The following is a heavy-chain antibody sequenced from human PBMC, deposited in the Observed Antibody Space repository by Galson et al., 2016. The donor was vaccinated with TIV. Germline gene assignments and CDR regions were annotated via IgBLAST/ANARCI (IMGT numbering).Heavy chain of an antibody. CDR1: GFTFSSYA. CDR3: AKDRDIVVVPAAMGHNWFDP. CDR2: ISGSGSST. Sequence: LRLSCAASGFTFSSYAMSWVRQAPGKGLEWVSAISGSGSSTYYADSVKGRFTISRDNSKNTLYLQMNSLRAEDTAVYYCAKDRDIVVVPAAMGHNWFDPWGQGTLVTVSS. J-gene: IGHJ5*02. V-gene: IGHV3-23*01. D-gene: IGHD2-2*01.